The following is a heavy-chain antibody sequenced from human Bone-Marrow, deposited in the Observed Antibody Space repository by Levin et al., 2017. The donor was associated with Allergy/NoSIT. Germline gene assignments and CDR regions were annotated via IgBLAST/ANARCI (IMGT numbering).Heavy chain of an antibody. CDR1: GFTFSNAW. CDR3: SVAKIAVFSDESRKYYYYYGLDV. Sequence: KPGESLKISCAGSGFTFSNAWMNWVRQAPGKGLEWVGRIKSKTDGGTTDYAAPVRGRFTISRDDSKDTLYLQMNSLKTEDTAVYYCSVAKIAVFSDESRKYYYYYGLDVRGQGTTVTVSS. D-gene: IGHD2-15*01. V-gene: IGHV3-15*01. J-gene: IGHJ6*02. CDR2: IKSKTDGGTT.